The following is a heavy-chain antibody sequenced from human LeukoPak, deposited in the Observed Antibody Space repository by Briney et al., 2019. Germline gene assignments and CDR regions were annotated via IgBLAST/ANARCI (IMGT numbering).Heavy chain of an antibody. D-gene: IGHD6-13*01. V-gene: IGHV3-7*01. CDR1: GFTFSSYW. CDR3: ARDLGIAAAGTNY. Sequence: GGSLRLSCAASGFTFSSYWMSWVRQAPGKGLERVANIKQDGSEKYYVDSVKGRFTISRDNAKNSLYLQMNSLRAEDTAVYYCARDLGIAAAGTNYWGQGALVTVSS. CDR2: IKQDGSEK. J-gene: IGHJ4*02.